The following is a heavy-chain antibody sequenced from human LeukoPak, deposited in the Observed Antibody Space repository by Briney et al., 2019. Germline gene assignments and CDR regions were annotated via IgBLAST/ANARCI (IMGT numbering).Heavy chain of an antibody. V-gene: IGHV3-21*01. Sequence: GGSLRLSCAASGFTFSTYSVSWVRQTPGKGLEWVSSISSSSDYIYYADSLKGRFTISRDNAKNSLYLQMNSLRAEDTAVYYCANSQGGGPFESWGQGTLVTVSS. J-gene: IGHJ4*02. CDR1: GFTFSTYS. D-gene: IGHD2-21*01. CDR2: ISSSSDYI. CDR3: ANSQGGGPFES.